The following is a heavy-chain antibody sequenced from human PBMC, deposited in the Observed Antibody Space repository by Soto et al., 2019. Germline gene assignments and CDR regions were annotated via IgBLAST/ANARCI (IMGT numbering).Heavy chain of an antibody. CDR3: ARHWGMTTVTAFDI. Sequence: SETLSLTCIVSGGSISSYYWSWIRQPPGKGLEWIGYIYYSGSTNYNPSLKSRVTISVDTSKNQFSLKLSSVTAADTAVYYCARHWGMTTVTAFDIWGQGTMVTVSS. D-gene: IGHD4-17*01. J-gene: IGHJ3*02. CDR1: GGSISSYY. CDR2: IYYSGST. V-gene: IGHV4-59*08.